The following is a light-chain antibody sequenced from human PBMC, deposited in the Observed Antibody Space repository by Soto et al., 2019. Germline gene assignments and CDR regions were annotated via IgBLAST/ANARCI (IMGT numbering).Light chain of an antibody. CDR2: SAS. Sequence: DIQLTQSPSSLSASVGDRVTITCRVSQGISSYLHWYRQKSGKVPKVLGYSASKLNSGVPSRFSRTASGTDSTLSMSSMQPEDVATFYGQRTYNAPPAFGRGTKV. J-gene: IGKJ1*01. V-gene: IGKV1-27*01. CDR3: QRTYNAPPA. CDR1: QGISSY.